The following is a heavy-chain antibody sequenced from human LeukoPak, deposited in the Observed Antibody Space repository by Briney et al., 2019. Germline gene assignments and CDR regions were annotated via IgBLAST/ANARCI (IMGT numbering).Heavy chain of an antibody. CDR2: ISGSGGST. J-gene: IGHJ4*02. CDR1: GFPFSNYG. D-gene: IGHD4-11*01. V-gene: IGHV3-23*01. Sequence: GGSLRLSCAASGFPFSNYGMSWVRQAPGKGLEWVSAISGSGGSTYYADSVKGRFTISRDNSKNTLYLQMNSLRAEDTAVYYCAKDGGETVTALLYYVDYWGQGTLVTVSS. CDR3: AKDGGETVTALLYYVDY.